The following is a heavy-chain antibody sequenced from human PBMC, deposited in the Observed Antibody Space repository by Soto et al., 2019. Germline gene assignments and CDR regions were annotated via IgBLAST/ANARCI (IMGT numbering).Heavy chain of an antibody. CDR3: ARLSMSYCGGDCDPYYYGMDV. J-gene: IGHJ6*02. CDR2: IYYSGST. D-gene: IGHD2-21*02. CDR1: RGSINSYY. V-gene: IGHV4-59*13. Sequence: SETLSLTCTVSRGSINSYYRSWVRQPPEKGLEWIGYIYYSGSTNYNPSLKSRVTISVDTSKNQFSLKLSSVTAADTAVYYCARLSMSYCGGDCDPYYYGMDVWGQGTTVT.